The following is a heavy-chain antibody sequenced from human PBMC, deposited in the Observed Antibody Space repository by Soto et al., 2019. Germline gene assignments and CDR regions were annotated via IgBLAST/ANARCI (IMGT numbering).Heavy chain of an antibody. CDR1: GFTFSNYA. CDR3: AKIAATYDY. Sequence: EVQLLESGGDLVQPGGSLRLSCAASGFTFSNYAMSWVRQAPGKGLEWVSSLSGGGLSTYYAGSVKGRFTISRDNSKNTLYLQMNSLRAEDTAVYYCAKIAATYDYWGPGTLVTVSS. CDR2: LSGGGLST. D-gene: IGHD2-15*01. J-gene: IGHJ4*02. V-gene: IGHV3-23*01.